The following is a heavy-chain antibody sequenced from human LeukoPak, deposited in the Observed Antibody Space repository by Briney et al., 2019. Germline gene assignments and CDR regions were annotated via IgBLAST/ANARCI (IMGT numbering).Heavy chain of an antibody. J-gene: IGHJ4*02. CDR3: ARDVLRYFDWLGYDY. Sequence: GASVKVSCKASGGTFSSYAISWVRQAPGQGLEWMGGIIPIFGTANYAQKFQGRVTITADKSTSTAYMELRSLRSDDTAVYYCARDVLRYFDWLGYDYWGQGTLVTVSS. V-gene: IGHV1-69*06. CDR2: IIPIFGTA. D-gene: IGHD3-9*01. CDR1: GGTFSSYA.